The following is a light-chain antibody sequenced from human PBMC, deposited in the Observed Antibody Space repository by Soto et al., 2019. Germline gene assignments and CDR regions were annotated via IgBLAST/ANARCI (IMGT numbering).Light chain of an antibody. CDR1: QSVSSSY. Sequence: EIVLTQSPGTLSLSPGERATLSCRASQSVSSSYLAWYQQKPGQAPRLLIYGASSRATGIPDRFSGSGSGTKFTLNLHRLEPEDFAVYYCQQYGSSPSITFGQGTRLEIK. CDR2: GAS. J-gene: IGKJ5*01. V-gene: IGKV3-20*01. CDR3: QQYGSSPSIT.